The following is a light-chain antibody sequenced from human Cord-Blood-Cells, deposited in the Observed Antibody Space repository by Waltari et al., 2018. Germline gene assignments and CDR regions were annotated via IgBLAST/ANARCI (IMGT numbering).Light chain of an antibody. J-gene: IGLJ1*01. CDR3: SSYTSSSTRKV. V-gene: IGLV2-14*01. CDR2: DVS. Sequence: QSALTQPASVSGSPGQSITISCTGTSSDVGGYNYVSWYQRHPGKAPKLMIYDVSNRPSGVSNRFSGSESGNTASLSISGLQAEDEADYYCSSYTSSSTRKVFGTGTKVTVL. CDR1: SSDVGGYNY.